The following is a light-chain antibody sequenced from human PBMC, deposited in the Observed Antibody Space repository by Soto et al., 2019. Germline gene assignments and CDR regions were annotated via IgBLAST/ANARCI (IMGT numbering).Light chain of an antibody. J-gene: IGLJ1*01. CDR3: SSYAGSDNFV. CDR1: SSDVGGYNY. V-gene: IGLV2-8*01. Sequence: QSALTQPPSASGSPGQSVTISCTGTSSDVGGYNYVSWYQQRPGKAPKLVISEVSKRPSGVPDRFSGSKSGNTASLTVSGLQAEDEADYYCSSYAGSDNFVFGTGTKVTVL. CDR2: EVS.